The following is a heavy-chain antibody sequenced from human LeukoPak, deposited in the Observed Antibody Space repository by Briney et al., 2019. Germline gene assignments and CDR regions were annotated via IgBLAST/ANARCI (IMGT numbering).Heavy chain of an antibody. CDR1: GGTFSSYA. Sequence: SVKVSCKASGGTFSSYAISWVRLAPGQGLEWMGRIIPIFGIANYAQKFQGRVTITADKSTSTAYMELSSLRSEDTAVYYCARAPGGYCSSTSCPPFHYGMDVWGQGTTVTVSS. D-gene: IGHD2-2*03. J-gene: IGHJ6*02. V-gene: IGHV1-69*04. CDR3: ARAPGGYCSSTSCPPFHYGMDV. CDR2: IIPIFGIA.